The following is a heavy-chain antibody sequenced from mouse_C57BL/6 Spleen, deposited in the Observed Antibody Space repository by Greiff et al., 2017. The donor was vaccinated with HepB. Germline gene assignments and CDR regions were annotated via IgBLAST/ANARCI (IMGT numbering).Heavy chain of an antibody. CDR2: ISSGSSTI. CDR1: GFTFSDYG. Sequence: EVKVVESGGGLVKPGGSLKLSCAASGFTFSDYGMHWVRQAPEKGLEWVAYISSGSSTIYYADTVKGLFTISRDNAKNTLFLQMTSLRSEDTAMYYCARRGFLCYGSSPDRWYFDVWGTGTTVTVSS. J-gene: IGHJ1*03. V-gene: IGHV5-17*01. CDR3: ARRGFLCYGSSPDRWYFDV. D-gene: IGHD1-1*01.